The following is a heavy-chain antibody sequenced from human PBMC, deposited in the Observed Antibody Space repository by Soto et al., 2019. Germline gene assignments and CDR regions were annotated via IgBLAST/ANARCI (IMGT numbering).Heavy chain of an antibody. CDR1: GFTFSKYS. CDR2: ISSRSTYI. V-gene: IGHV3-21*01. D-gene: IGHD6-13*01. CDR3: ARPRLPAAGDYYYYYGMDV. J-gene: IGHJ6*02. Sequence: GGSLRLSCAASGFTFSKYSVNWVRQAPGKGLEWVSSISSRSTYIFYADSVKGRFTISRDNAKNPLYLQMNSLRAEDTGVYYCARPRLPAAGDYYYYYGMDVWGQGTTVTVSS.